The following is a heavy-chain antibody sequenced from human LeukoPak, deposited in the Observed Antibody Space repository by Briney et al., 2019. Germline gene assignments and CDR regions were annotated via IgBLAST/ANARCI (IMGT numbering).Heavy chain of an antibody. CDR3: ARGGSWNYYYYMDV. CDR2: IKQDGSEK. J-gene: IGHJ6*03. D-gene: IGHD2-15*01. V-gene: IGHV3-7*01. Sequence: GGSLRLSSAASGFTFSSYWMSWVRQAPGKGLEWVANIKQDGSEKYYVDSVKGRFTISRDNAKNSLCLQMSSLRVEDTAVYYCARGGSWNYYYYMDVWGKGTTVTVSS. CDR1: GFTFSSYW.